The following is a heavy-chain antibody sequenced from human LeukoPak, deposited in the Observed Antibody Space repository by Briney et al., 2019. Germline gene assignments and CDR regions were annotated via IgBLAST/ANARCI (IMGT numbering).Heavy chain of an antibody. V-gene: IGHV4-39*01. CDR2: IYYSGST. CDR3: ARHLSGAAPGGYDVYYYMDV. D-gene: IGHD5-12*01. Sequence: SGTLALTCTLSGGSISSSSYYWGWIRQPPGKGLEWIGSIYYSGSTYYNPSLKSRVTISVDTSKNQFSLKLSSVTAADTALYYCARHLSGAAPGGYDVYYYMDVWGKGTTVTVSS. J-gene: IGHJ6*03. CDR1: GGSISSSSYY.